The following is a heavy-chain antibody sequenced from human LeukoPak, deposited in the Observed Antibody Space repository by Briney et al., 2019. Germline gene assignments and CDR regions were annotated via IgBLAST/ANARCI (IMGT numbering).Heavy chain of an antibody. CDR2: IDSIGDST. CDR3: ARADCSSSSCYTVSH. J-gene: IGHJ4*02. V-gene: IGHV3-64*01. Sequence: GGSLRLSCAASGFTFNSYAMQWVRQAPGKGLEFVSVIDSIGDSTYTTNSVKGRLSISRDNSKNTVYLQMDSLRAEDMAIYYCARADCSSSSCYTVSHWGQGTLVTVSS. D-gene: IGHD2-2*01. CDR1: GFTFNSYA.